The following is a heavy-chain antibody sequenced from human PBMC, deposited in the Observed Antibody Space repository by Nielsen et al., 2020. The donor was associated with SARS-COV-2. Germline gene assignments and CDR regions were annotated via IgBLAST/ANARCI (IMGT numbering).Heavy chain of an antibody. D-gene: IGHD2-2*01. Sequence: ASVKVSCKASGYTFTAYAIHWVRQDPGQRLEWMGWINSDSGNTKYSQKFRGRVTITRDTSASTAYMELSGLSSEDTAVYYCARSRVCSATSCFFDYWGQGALVTVSS. CDR1: GYTFTAYA. CDR3: ARSRVCSATSCFFDY. V-gene: IGHV1-3*04. J-gene: IGHJ4*02. CDR2: INSDSGNT.